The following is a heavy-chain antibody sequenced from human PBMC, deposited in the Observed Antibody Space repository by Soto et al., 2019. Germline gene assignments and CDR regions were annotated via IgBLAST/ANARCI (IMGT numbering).Heavy chain of an antibody. V-gene: IGHV4-59*01. CDR1: GGSISSYY. Sequence: SETLSLTCAVSGGSISSYYWSWIRQPPGKGLEWIGYVYYSGSTNYNPSLRSRVTISVDTSKNQFSLKLSSVTAADTAVYYFARTYDGSGPNSGGYAFDIWGQGTMVTVSS. CDR3: ARTYDGSGPNSGGYAFDI. CDR2: VYYSGST. J-gene: IGHJ3*02. D-gene: IGHD3-22*01.